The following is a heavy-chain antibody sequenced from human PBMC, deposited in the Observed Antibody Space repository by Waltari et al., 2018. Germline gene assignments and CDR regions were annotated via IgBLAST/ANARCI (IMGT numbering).Heavy chain of an antibody. CDR1: GSSFSRYS. D-gene: IGHD7-27*01. Sequence: EVQLVESGGGLVKPGGSLRPSWGASGSSFSRYSMNWVRQAPGKGLEWVSSISSSTTYIHYADSVKGRFTISRDNAKNSLYLQMNSLRVEDTAVYYCVSGGWGFYFDYWGQGTVVTVSS. CDR3: VSGGWGFYFDY. CDR2: ISSSTTYI. J-gene: IGHJ4*02. V-gene: IGHV3-21*01.